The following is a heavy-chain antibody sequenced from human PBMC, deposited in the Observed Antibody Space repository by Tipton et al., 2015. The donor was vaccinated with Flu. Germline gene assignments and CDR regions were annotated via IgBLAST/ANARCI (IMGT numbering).Heavy chain of an antibody. D-gene: IGHD6-13*01. Sequence: QLVQSGAEVKKPGESLKISCKGSGYSFTSYWIGWVRQLPGKGLEWMGIIYPGDSDTRYSPSFQGQVTISADKSISTAYLQWSSLKASDTAMYYCARQAAAVPEDQAYYFDYWGQGTLVTVSS. CDR3: ARQAAAVPEDQAYYFDY. CDR2: IYPGDSDT. V-gene: IGHV5-51*01. J-gene: IGHJ4*02. CDR1: GYSFTSYW.